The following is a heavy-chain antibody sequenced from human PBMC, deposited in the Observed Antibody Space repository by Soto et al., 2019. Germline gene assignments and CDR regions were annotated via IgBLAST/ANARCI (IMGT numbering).Heavy chain of an antibody. J-gene: IGHJ6*02. V-gene: IGHV1-46*01. CDR2: IDPRGGST. CDR3: ARDGYYSGSGSYVSGMDV. Sequence: ASVKVSCKASGYTFTSYGITWVRQAPGQGLEWMGWIIDPRGGSTSYAQKFQGRVTMTRDTSTSTVYMELSSLRSEDTAVYYCARDGYYSGSGSYVSGMDVWGQGTTVTVSS. CDR1: GYTFTSYG. D-gene: IGHD3-10*01.